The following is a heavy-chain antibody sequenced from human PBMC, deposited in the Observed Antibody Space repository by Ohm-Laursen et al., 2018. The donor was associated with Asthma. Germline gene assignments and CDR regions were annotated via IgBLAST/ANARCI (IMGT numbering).Heavy chain of an antibody. J-gene: IGHJ4*02. CDR3: AKDKAYSSSWYAPDY. D-gene: IGHD6-13*01. V-gene: IGHV3-23*01. CDR2: ISGSGGST. CDR1: GFTFSSYA. Sequence: SLRLSCTASGFTFSSYAMSWVRQAPGKGLEWVSAISGSGGSTYYADSVKGRFTISRDNSKNTLYLQMNSLRAEDTAVYYCAKDKAYSSSWYAPDYWGQGTLVTVSS.